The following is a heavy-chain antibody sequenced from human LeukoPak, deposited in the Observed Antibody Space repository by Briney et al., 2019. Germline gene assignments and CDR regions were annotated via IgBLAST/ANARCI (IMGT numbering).Heavy chain of an antibody. CDR3: ARVTEEGAFDI. CDR2: INWTGDST. J-gene: IGHJ3*02. D-gene: IGHD4-11*01. V-gene: IGHV3-20*04. CDR1: GFTFDDYG. Sequence: GGSLRLSCTTSGFTFDDYGMSWVRQAPGKGLEWVSGINWTGDSTGYADSVKGRFTISRDNSKNTLYLQMNSLRTEDTAVYYCARVTEEGAFDIWGQGTMVIVSP.